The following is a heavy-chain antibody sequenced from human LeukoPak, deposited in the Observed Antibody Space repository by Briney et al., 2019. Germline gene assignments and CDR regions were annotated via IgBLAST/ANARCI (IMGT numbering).Heavy chain of an antibody. CDR2: IIPIFGTA. V-gene: IGHV1-69*01. CDR3: ARDAYTSWFDP. CDR1: GFTFSSYA. Sequence: GGSLRLSCAASGFTFSSYAISWVRQAPGQGLGWMGGIIPIFGTANYAQKFQGRVTITADESTSTAYMELSSLRSEDTAVYYCARDAYTSWFDPWGQGTLVTVSS. D-gene: IGHD2-2*02. J-gene: IGHJ5*02.